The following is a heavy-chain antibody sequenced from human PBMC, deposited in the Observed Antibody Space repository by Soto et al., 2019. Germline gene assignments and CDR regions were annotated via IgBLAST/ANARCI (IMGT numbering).Heavy chain of an antibody. J-gene: IGHJ6*02. Sequence: EVQMVETGGGLSQPGGSLRLSCAVSGFIVSSKYMTWVRQAPGKGLEWVSVIYTGGSTHYADSARGRFTISRDSSKNTLYLQMNSLRAEDAAVYYCTTYTGYGMDVWGQGTRVTISS. CDR3: TTYTGYGMDV. CDR1: GFIVSSKY. V-gene: IGHV3-53*02. D-gene: IGHD3-16*01. CDR2: IYTGGST.